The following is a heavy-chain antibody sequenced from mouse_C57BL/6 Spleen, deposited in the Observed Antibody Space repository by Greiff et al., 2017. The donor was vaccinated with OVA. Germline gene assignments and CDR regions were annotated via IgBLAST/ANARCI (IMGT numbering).Heavy chain of an antibody. V-gene: IGHV2-6-1*01. CDR3: ARHPYGSSYDYAMDY. CDR1: GFSLTSYG. CDR2: IWSDGST. Sequence: VKLMESGPGLVAPSQSLSITCTVSGFSLTSYGVHWVRQPPGKGLEWLVVIWSDGSTTYNSALKSRLSISKDNSKSQVFLKMNSLQTDDTAMYYCARHPYGSSYDYAMDYWGQGTSVTVSS. D-gene: IGHD1-1*01. J-gene: IGHJ4*01.